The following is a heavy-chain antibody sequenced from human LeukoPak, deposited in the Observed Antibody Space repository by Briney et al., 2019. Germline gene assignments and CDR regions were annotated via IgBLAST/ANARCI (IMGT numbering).Heavy chain of an antibody. V-gene: IGHV4-39*01. CDR3: ARHEVVPTVYDAFDM. CDR1: GGSISSSSYY. Sequence: SETLSLTCTVSGGSISSSSYYWGWIRQSPGKGLEWLGRIYYSGSTYDNPSLKSRVPISVDTSKSQFSLKLNSVTAADTAVNYCARHEVVPTVYDAFDMWGQGTMVTVSS. D-gene: IGHD2-2*01. J-gene: IGHJ3*02. CDR2: IYYSGST.